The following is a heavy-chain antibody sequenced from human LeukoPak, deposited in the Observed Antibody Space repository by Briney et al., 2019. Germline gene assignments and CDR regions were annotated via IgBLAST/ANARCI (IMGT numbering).Heavy chain of an antibody. J-gene: IGHJ4*02. CDR1: RFTFSSYG. D-gene: IGHD3-10*01. CDR3: AKGFRPCDY. V-gene: IGHV3-30*18. CDR2: ISYDGSNK. Sequence: GGSLSLSCAASRFTFSSYGMHWVRQAPGKGLEWVAVISYDGSNKYYADSVKGRFTSSRDNSKNTLYLQMNSLRAKDTAVYYCAKGFRPCDYWGQGTLVTVSS.